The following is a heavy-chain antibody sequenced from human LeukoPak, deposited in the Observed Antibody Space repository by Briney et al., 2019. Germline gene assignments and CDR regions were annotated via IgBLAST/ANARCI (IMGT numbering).Heavy chain of an antibody. CDR1: GYTFTSYG. D-gene: IGHD1-26*01. J-gene: IGHJ5*02. CDR3: ARRSGSDRAWFDP. V-gene: IGHV1-18*01. Sequence: ASVKVSCKASGYTFTSYGISWVRQAPGQGLEWVGWISAYNGNTNYAQKLQGRVTMTTDTSTSTVYMELRSLRSDDTAVYYCARRSGSDRAWFDPWGQGTLVTVSS. CDR2: ISAYNGNT.